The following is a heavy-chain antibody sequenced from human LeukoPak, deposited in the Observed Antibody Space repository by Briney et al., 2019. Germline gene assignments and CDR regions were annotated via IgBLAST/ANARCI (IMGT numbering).Heavy chain of an antibody. J-gene: IGHJ4*02. V-gene: IGHV3-21*01. Sequence: GGSLRLSCAASEFTFSSYNMNWVRQAPGKGLEWVSSISSSSKYIYYADSVKSRFTISRDNAKNSLYLQMNSLRAEDTAVYYCAKDGQYSGSYLAADYWGQGTLVTVSS. CDR3: AKDGQYSGSYLAADY. CDR1: EFTFSSYN. CDR2: ISSSSKYI. D-gene: IGHD1-26*01.